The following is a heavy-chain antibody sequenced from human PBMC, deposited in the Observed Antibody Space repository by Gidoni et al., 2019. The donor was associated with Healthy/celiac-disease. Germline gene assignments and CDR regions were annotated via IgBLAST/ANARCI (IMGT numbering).Heavy chain of an antibody. V-gene: IGHV3-66*03. J-gene: IGHJ6*02. CDR2: IYSCGST. CDR1: GFTVSSNY. D-gene: IGHD6-13*01. CDR3: ASAAAGNPLGCYYYYGMDV. Sequence: EVQLVESGGGLIQPGGSLRLSCAASGFTVSSNYMSWVRQAPGKGLEWVSVIYSCGSTYYADSVKGRFTISRDNSKNTLYLQMNSLRAEDTAVYYCASAAAGNPLGCYYYYGMDVWGQGTTVTVSS.